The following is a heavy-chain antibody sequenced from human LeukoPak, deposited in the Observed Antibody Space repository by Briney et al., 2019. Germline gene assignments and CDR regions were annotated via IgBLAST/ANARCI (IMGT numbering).Heavy chain of an antibody. CDR1: GFTVSSNY. CDR2: IYSGGST. CDR3: ARAAYSSSWYRSPLYLAEYFQH. Sequence: GGSLRLSCAASGFTVSSNYMSWVRQAPGKGLEWVSVIYSGGSTYYADSVKGRFTISRDNSKNTLYLQMNSLRAEDTAVYYCARAAYSSSWYRSPLYLAEYFQHWGQGTLVTVSS. D-gene: IGHD6-13*01. J-gene: IGHJ1*01. V-gene: IGHV3-66*01.